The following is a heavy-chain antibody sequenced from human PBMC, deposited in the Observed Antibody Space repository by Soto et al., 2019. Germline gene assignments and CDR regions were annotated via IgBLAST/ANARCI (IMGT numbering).Heavy chain of an antibody. D-gene: IGHD6-19*01. CDR2: INAGNGNT. CDR1: GYTFTSYA. V-gene: IGHV1-3*01. J-gene: IGHJ4*02. CDR3: ARGRIAVAPYIY. Sequence: ASVKVSCKASGYTFTSYAMHWVRQAPGQRLEWMGWINAGNGNTKYSQKFQGRVTITRDTSASTAYMELSSLRSEDTAVYYCARGRIAVAPYIYWGQGTLVTVSS.